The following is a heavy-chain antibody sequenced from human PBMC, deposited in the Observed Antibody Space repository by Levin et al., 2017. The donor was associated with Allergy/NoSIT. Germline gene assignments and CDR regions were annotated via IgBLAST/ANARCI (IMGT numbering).Heavy chain of an antibody. CDR1: GFTFSSYA. D-gene: IGHD3-10*01. J-gene: IGHJ6*02. V-gene: IGHV3-23*01. Sequence: GGSLRLSCAASGFTFSSYAMSWVRQAPGKGLEWVSAISGSGGSTYYADSVKGRFTISRDNSKNTLYLQMNSLRAEDTAVYYCAKYYGSGTYYYGMDVWGQGTTVTVSS. CDR2: ISGSGGST. CDR3: AKYYGSGTYYYGMDV.